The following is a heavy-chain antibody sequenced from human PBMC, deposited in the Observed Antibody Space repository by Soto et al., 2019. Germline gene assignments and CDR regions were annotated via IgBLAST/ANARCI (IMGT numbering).Heavy chain of an antibody. Sequence: QVQLVESGGGVVQPGRSLRLSCAASGFTFSSYGMHWVRQAPGKGLEWVAVISYDGSNKYYADSVKGRFTISRDNSKNTLYLQMNSLRAEDTAVYYCAKRDGXIAAAGTXGLDVWGQGTTVTVSS. D-gene: IGHD6-13*01. CDR1: GFTFSSYG. CDR2: ISYDGSNK. V-gene: IGHV3-30*18. J-gene: IGHJ6*02. CDR3: AKRDGXIAAAGTXGLDV.